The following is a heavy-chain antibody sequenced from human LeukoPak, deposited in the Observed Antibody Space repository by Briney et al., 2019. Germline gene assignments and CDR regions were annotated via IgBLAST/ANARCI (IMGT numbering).Heavy chain of an antibody. CDR1: GFTFSSYW. CDR3: ARFDWLLYFDY. Sequence: PGGSLRLSCAASGFTFSSYWMSWVRQAPGKGLEWVANIKQDGSEKYYVDSVKGRFTISRDNAKNSLYLQMNSLRAEDTAVYYGARFDWLLYFDYWGQGTLVTVSS. V-gene: IGHV3-7*01. D-gene: IGHD3-9*01. J-gene: IGHJ4*02. CDR2: IKQDGSEK.